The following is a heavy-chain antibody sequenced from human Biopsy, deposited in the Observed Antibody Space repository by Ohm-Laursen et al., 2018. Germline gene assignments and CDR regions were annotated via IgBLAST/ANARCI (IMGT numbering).Heavy chain of an antibody. CDR3: AKHGSGWTGDDAFHI. Sequence: TLSLTCTVSGGSISGSSWSWIRQAPGKGLEWIGYISYSRDTNYNPSLKSRITISVDQSKNQFPQKLTSATAADTAVYYCAKHGSGWTGDDAFHIWGQGTMVTVSS. D-gene: IGHD6-19*01. CDR2: ISYSRDT. V-gene: IGHV4-59*08. CDR1: GGSISGSS. J-gene: IGHJ3*02.